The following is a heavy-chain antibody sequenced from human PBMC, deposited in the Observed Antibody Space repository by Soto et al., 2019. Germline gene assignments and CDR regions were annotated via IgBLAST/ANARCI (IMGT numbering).Heavy chain of an antibody. V-gene: IGHV3-11*06. J-gene: IGHJ6*02. D-gene: IGHD3-10*01. CDR1: GFTFSDYY. CDR2: ISSSSSYT. Sequence: GGSLRLSCAASGFTFSDYYMSWIRQAPGKGLEWVSYISSSSSYTNYADSVKGRFTISRDNAKNSLYLQMNSLRAEDTAVYYCARASYSSGSTLYYYYYGMDVWGQGTTVTVSS. CDR3: ARASYSSGSTLYYYYYGMDV.